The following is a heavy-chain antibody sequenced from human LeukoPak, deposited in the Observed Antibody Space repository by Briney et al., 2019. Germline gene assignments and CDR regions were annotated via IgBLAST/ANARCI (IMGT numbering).Heavy chain of an antibody. J-gene: IGHJ4*02. CDR1: EFTFNNYG. CDR3: ARDGAVVTSGY. CDR2: ISSSSTYI. Sequence: GGSLRLSCAASEFTFNNYGMSWVRQAPGKVLEWVSSISSSSTYIFYADSVKGRFTISRDNAKNSLYLQMNSLRAEDTAVYYCARDGAVVTSGYWGQGILVTVSS. D-gene: IGHD4-23*01. V-gene: IGHV3-21*04.